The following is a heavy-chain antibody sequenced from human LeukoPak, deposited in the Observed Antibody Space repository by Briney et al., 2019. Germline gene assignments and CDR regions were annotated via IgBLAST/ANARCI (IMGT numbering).Heavy chain of an antibody. D-gene: IGHD3-22*01. CDR2: IYHTGNT. Sequence: SGTLSLTCAVSGGSIRSSNWWSWVRQPPGKGLEWIGEIYHTGNTNYNPSLKRRVTISVDKSKNQFSLKLSSVTAADTAVYYCATETYYDSSGPHFDYWGQGTLVTVSS. J-gene: IGHJ4*02. V-gene: IGHV4-4*02. CDR1: GGSIRSSNW. CDR3: ATETYYDSSGPHFDY.